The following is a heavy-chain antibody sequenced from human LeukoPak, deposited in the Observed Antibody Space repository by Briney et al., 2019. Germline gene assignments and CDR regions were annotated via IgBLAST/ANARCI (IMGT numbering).Heavy chain of an antibody. CDR3: AKDRVYYYDSSGYYSDY. CDR2: ISGSGGST. CDR1: GFTFSSYA. J-gene: IGHJ4*02. D-gene: IGHD3-22*01. V-gene: IGHV3-23*01. Sequence: PGESLRLSCTASGFTFSSYAMTWVRQAPGQGLAWVSAISGSGGSTYYADSVKGRFTISRDNSKNTLYLQMNSLRAEDTAVYYCAKDRVYYYDSSGYYSDYWGQGTLVTVSS.